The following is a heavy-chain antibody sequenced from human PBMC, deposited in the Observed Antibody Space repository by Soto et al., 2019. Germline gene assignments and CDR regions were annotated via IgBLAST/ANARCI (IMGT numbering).Heavy chain of an antibody. CDR2: IYYSGST. CDR3: ARLRDIVVVPAAISGFDY. Sequence: PSETLSLTCTVSGGSISSSSYYWGWIRQPPGKGLEWIGSIYYSGSTYYNPSLKSRVTISVDTSKNQFSLKLSSVTAADTAVYYCARLRDIVVVPAAISGFDYWGQGTLVTVSS. V-gene: IGHV4-39*01. CDR1: GGSISSSSYY. D-gene: IGHD2-2*02. J-gene: IGHJ4*02.